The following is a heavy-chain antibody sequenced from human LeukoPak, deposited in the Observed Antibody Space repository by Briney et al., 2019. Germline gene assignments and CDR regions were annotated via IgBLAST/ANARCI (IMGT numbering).Heavy chain of an antibody. D-gene: IGHD6-19*01. CDR1: SFSISSGHYY. CDR2: IDYGGST. Sequence: SQTLSLTCTVSSFSISSGHYYWSWIRQPPGKGLEWIGYIDYGGSTYYNPSLQSRVTISIDGSKNQFPLKLSSVTAADTAVYYCARVPSRYSSGWTFDYWGQGTLVTVSS. CDR3: ARVPSRYSSGWTFDY. V-gene: IGHV4-30-4*01. J-gene: IGHJ4*02.